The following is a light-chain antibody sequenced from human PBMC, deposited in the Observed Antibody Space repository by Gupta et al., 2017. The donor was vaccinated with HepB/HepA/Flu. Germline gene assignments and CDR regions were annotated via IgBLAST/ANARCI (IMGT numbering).Light chain of an antibody. CDR1: SSNIGAGYD. CDR2: RNN. Sequence: QSVLTQPPSVSGAPGQRVTISCTGSSSNIGAGYDVHWYQQFPGIAPKLLIYRNNNRPSGVPDRFSGSKSGTSASLTITGLQAEDEADYYCQSYDSSRSGPGLFGGGTKVTVL. V-gene: IGLV1-40*01. J-gene: IGLJ2*01. CDR3: QSYDSSRSGPGL.